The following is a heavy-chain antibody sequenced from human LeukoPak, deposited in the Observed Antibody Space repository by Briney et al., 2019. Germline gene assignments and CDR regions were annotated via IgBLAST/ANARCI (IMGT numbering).Heavy chain of an antibody. J-gene: IGHJ3*02. CDR3: ARGPGAFDI. CDR2: INSDGSST. Sequence: GGSLRLSCVASGFMFSSYWMNWVRQAPGKGLVWVSRINSDGSSTSYADSVKGRFTISRDNAKNTLFLQMNSLRAEDTAVFYCARGPGAFDIWGQGTMVTVSS. D-gene: IGHD2-2*01. V-gene: IGHV3-74*01. CDR1: GFMFSSYW.